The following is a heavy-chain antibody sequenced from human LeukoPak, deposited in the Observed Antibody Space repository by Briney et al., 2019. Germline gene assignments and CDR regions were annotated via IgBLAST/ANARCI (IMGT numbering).Heavy chain of an antibody. Sequence: ASVKVSCKASGYTFTSYDINWVRQATGQGLEWMGWMNPNSGNTGYAQKFQGRVTMTRNTSISTAYMELSSLRSEDTAVYYCARGRSSSWYSTHYYYYGMDVWGQGTTVTVSS. CDR2: MNPNSGNT. V-gene: IGHV1-8*01. CDR3: ARGRSSSWYSTHYYYYGMDV. J-gene: IGHJ6*02. D-gene: IGHD6-13*01. CDR1: GYTFTSYD.